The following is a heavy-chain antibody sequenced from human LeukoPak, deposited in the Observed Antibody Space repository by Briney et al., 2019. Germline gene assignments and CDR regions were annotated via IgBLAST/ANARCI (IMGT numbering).Heavy chain of an antibody. V-gene: IGHV4-4*07. Sequence: SETLSLTCTVSGGSISSYYWSWIRQPAGKGLEWIGRIYTSGSTNYNPSLKSRVTMPVDTSKNQFSLKLSSVTAADTAVYYCASGTVVTPFDYWGQGTLVTVSS. CDR1: GGSISSYY. J-gene: IGHJ4*02. CDR3: ASGTVVTPFDY. CDR2: IYTSGST. D-gene: IGHD4-23*01.